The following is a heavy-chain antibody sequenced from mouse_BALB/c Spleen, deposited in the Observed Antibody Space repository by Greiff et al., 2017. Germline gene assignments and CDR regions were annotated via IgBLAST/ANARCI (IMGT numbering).Heavy chain of an antibody. V-gene: IGHV5-6-4*01. J-gene: IGHJ4*01. CDR1: GFTFSSYT. CDR3: TRDGNYVDAMDY. Sequence: DVKLVESGGGLVKPGGSLKLSCAASGFTFSSYTMSWVRQTPEKRLERVATISSGGSYTYYPDSVKGRFTISRDNAKNTLYLQMSSLKSEDTAMYYCTRDGNYVDAMDYWGQGTSVTVSS. D-gene: IGHD2-1*01. CDR2: ISSGGSYT.